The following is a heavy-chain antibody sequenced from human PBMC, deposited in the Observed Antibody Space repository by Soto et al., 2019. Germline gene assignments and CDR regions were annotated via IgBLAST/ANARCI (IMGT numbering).Heavy chain of an antibody. CDR3: AAGFPPDY. CDR2: INGEGSEE. J-gene: IGHJ4*02. D-gene: IGHD3-10*01. Sequence: EVQLVESGGVLVQPGGSLRVSCAASGFTFSTSWMNWVRQAPGKGLEWVANINGEGSEEYYVGSVRGRFTISRDNVKNSLFLQMNSLRAEDTAVYYCAAGFPPDYWGQGTLVTVSS. V-gene: IGHV3-7*01. CDR1: GFTFSTSW.